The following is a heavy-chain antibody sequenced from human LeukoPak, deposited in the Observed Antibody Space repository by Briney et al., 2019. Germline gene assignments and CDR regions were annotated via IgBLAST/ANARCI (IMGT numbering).Heavy chain of an antibody. D-gene: IGHD2-15*01. CDR1: GFTFSDYY. Sequence: KPGGSLRLSCAASGFTFSDYYMSWIRQAPGKGLAWDSYISSSGSTIYYADSVKGRFTISRDNAKNSLYLQMNSLRAEDTAVYYCAGYCSGGSCYRGKFDYWGQGTLVTVSS. J-gene: IGHJ4*02. CDR2: ISSSGSTI. CDR3: AGYCSGGSCYRGKFDY. V-gene: IGHV3-11*04.